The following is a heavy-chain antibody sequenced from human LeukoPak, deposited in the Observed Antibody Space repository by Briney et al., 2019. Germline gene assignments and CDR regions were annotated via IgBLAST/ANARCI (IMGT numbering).Heavy chain of an antibody. D-gene: IGHD3/OR15-3a*01. J-gene: IGHJ4*02. V-gene: IGHV4-39*01. CDR2: IYYSGNT. CDR1: GVSISSSNSY. Sequence: PSETLSLTCTVAGVSISSSNSYWGWIRQPPGKGLEWIGSIYYSGNTYYNASLKSQVSISIDTSKNQFSLRLTSVTAADTAVYYCARQTGSGLFILPGGQGTLVTVSS. CDR3: ARQTGSGLFILP.